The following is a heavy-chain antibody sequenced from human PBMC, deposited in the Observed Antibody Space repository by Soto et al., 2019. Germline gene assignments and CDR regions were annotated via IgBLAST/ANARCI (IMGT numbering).Heavy chain of an antibody. D-gene: IGHD6-13*01. CDR2: IDYSGTT. CDR3: ARRTNTAGGWFDS. Sequence: QVQLQESGPGLVKPSETLSLTCTVSGGSISSSSYHWGWIRQPPGKGLEWIGSIDYSGTTFYNASLNSRVTISSDTYKNQFSRKLSSVTAADTALYYCARRTNTAGGWFDSWGQGALVTVSS. V-gene: IGHV4-39*01. J-gene: IGHJ5*01. CDR1: GGSISSSSYH.